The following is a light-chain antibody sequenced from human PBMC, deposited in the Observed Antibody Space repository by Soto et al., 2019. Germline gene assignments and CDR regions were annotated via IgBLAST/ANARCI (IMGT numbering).Light chain of an antibody. CDR1: NWGDKY. V-gene: IGLV3-1*01. CDR3: QAWDRGIVV. CDR2: QDR. J-gene: IGLJ7*01. Sequence: SYELTQPPSVSVSPGQTASITCSGDNWGDKYACWYQQKPGQSPVLVIYQDRKRPSGIPERFSGSNSGNTATLTISGTQAMDEADYYCQAWDRGIVVFGGGTQLTVL.